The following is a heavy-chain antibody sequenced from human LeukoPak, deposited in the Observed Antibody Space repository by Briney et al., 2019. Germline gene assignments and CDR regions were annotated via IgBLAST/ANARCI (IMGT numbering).Heavy chain of an antibody. CDR2: INSKSDTI. CDR3: ARGRTPELRFLEQVYYYYMDV. J-gene: IGHJ6*03. Sequence: GGSLRLSCAASGFTFSRYSMNWVRQAPGKGLEWVAYINSKSDTIYYADSVKGRFTISRDNAKSSLYLQITSLRAEDTAVYYCARGRTPELRFLEQVYYYYMDVWGKGTTVTVSS. D-gene: IGHD3-3*01. CDR1: GFTFSRYS. V-gene: IGHV3-48*04.